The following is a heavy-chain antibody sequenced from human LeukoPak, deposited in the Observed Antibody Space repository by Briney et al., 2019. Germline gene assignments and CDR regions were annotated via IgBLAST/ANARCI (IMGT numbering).Heavy chain of an antibody. CDR2: ISVYNGNI. J-gene: IGHJ4*02. V-gene: IGHV1-18*01. CDR1: GYTFSSFG. CDR3: ARDRPRSSWFDY. D-gene: IGHD6-13*01. Sequence: ASVKVSCKASGYTFSSFGISWVRQAPGQGLEWMGWISVYNGNIHYAQKLQGRVSMTTDTSTSTAYMELRSLRSDDTAVYYCARDRPRSSWFDYWGQGTLVTVSS.